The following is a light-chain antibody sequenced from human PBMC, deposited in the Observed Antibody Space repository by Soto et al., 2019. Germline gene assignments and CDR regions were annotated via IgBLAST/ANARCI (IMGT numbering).Light chain of an antibody. CDR2: DVS. CDR1: SSDVGGYNY. CDR3: RSYAGRNYFV. V-gene: IGLV2-8*01. J-gene: IGLJ1*01. Sequence: QSALTQPPSASGTPGQSVTISCTGTSSDVGGYNYVSWYQQHPGNAPQLMIYDVSKVPSGVPHRFSGSKSGNTASLTVSALQAEDEADYYYRSYAGRNYFVFGTGAKVTVL.